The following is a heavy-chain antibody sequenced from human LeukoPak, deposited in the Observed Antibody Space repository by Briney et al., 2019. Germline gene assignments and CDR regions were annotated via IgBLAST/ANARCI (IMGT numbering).Heavy chain of an antibody. CDR3: ARGNYPSSFDS. J-gene: IGHJ4*02. Sequence: PGGSLRLSCAASGITLRNYWMHWVRQAPGKGLVWVSHISGDGSNTGYADSVKGRFTISRDNAKNTLYLQINSLRAEDTAVYYCARGNYPSSFDSWGQGTLLTVSS. CDR2: ISGDGSNT. D-gene: IGHD5-24*01. V-gene: IGHV3-74*01. CDR1: GITLRNYW.